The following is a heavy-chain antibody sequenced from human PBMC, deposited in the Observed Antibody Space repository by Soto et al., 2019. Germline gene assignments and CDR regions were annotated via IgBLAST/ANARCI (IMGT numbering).Heavy chain of an antibody. CDR2: FDPEDGET. J-gene: IGHJ4*02. D-gene: IGHD3-22*01. CDR1: GYTLTELS. CDR3: ATDHDSSGYYKY. V-gene: IGHV1-24*01. Sequence: ASVKVSCKVSGYTLTELSMHWGRQATGKGLEWMGGFDPEDGETIYAQKFQGRVTMTEDTSTDTAYMELSSLRSEDTAVYYCATDHDSSGYYKYWGQGTLVTVSS.